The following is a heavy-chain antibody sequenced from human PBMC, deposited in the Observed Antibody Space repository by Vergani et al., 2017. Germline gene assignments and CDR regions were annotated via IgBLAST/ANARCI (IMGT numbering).Heavy chain of an antibody. CDR2: INSDGSST. CDR1: GFTFSSYW. J-gene: IGHJ3*02. CDR3: ARSQCSSTSCYDYGAFDI. D-gene: IGHD2-2*01. V-gene: IGHV3-74*01. Sequence: EVQLVESGGGLVQPGGSLRLSCAASGFTFSSYWMHWVRQAPGKGLVWVSRINSDGSSTSYADSVKGRFTISRDNAKNTLYLQMNSLSAEDTAVYYCARSQCSSTSCYDYGAFDIWGQGTMVTVSS.